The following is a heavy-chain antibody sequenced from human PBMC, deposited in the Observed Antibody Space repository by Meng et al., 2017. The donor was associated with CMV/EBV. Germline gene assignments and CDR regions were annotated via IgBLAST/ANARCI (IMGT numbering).Heavy chain of an antibody. V-gene: IGHV4-31*03. CDR2: SYSDGTT. Sequence: TCTVSGGPMSSGGYCWAWSRQHPEKGLDWIGYSYSDGTTHHNPSLRSRLSISVDTSKNVFFLKLNSVTAADTAVYFCARQSPDNWFDPWGQGALVTVSS. CDR1: GGPMSSGGYC. CDR3: ARQSPDNWFDP. J-gene: IGHJ5*02.